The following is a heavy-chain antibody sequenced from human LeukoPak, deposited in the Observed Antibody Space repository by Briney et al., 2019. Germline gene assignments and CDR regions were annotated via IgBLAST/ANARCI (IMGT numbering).Heavy chain of an antibody. V-gene: IGHV4-31*03. CDR2: IYYSGST. Sequence: SQTLTLTCTVSGDTISSGGKYWSWNRQHPGKGREWIGYIYYSGSTYYNPSLKSRVTISVDTSKNQFSLKLSSGTAADTALYYCARVGIEAFDIWGQGTMVTVSS. CDR3: ARVGIEAFDI. J-gene: IGHJ3*02. CDR1: GDTISSGGKY.